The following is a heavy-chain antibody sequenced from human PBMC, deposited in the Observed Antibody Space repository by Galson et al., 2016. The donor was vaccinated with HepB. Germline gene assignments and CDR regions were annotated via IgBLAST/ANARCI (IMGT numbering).Heavy chain of an antibody. D-gene: IGHD6-13*01. CDR1: GGSISSGNYY. V-gene: IGHV4-61*01. J-gene: IGHJ4*02. CDR3: SKDPGWVAAAGYFDY. CDR2: IYYSGST. Sequence: SETLSLTCTVSGGSISSGNYYWSWIRQPPGKGLEWIGYIYYSGSTNYNPSLKSRVTISVDTSKNQFSLMLSTATAADTAVYYCSKDPGWVAAAGYFDYWGQGTLVTVSS.